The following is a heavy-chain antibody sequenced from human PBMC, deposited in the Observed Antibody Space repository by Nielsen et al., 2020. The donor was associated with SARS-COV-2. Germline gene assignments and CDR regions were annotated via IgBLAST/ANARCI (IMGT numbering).Heavy chain of an antibody. V-gene: IGHV1-18*01. J-gene: IGHJ6*02. CDR3: ARDRDPTGANIVLLVAANQGMDV. Sequence: WVRQAPGQGLEWMGWITTHNGLTNYAHKLQGRVTMTTETSTSTVYMELRSLRSDDTAVYYCARDRDPTGANIVLLVAANQGMDVWGQGTTVTVSS. D-gene: IGHD2-15*01. CDR2: ITTHNGLT.